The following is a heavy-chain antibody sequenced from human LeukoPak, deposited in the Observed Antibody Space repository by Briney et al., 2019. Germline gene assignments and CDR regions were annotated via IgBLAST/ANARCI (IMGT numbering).Heavy chain of an antibody. CDR1: GYSFTNYW. D-gene: IGHD2-2*01. V-gene: IGHV5-51*01. J-gene: IGHJ5*02. CDR3: ATFSLRGTRGFDP. CDR2: IFPADSDT. Sequence: GESLKISCKGSGYSFTNYWIGWVRQMPGKGLEWMGIIFPADSDTRYSPSFQGQVTISADKTINTAFLQWNNLKASDTAMYYCATFSLRGTRGFDPWGQGTLVTVSS.